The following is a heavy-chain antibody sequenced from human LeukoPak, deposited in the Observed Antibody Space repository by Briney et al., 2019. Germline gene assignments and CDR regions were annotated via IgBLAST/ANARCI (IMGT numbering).Heavy chain of an antibody. CDR1: GGSISSSSYY. D-gene: IGHD5-24*01. Sequence: SETLSLTCTVSGGSISSSSYYWGWIRQPPGKGLEWIGSIYYSGSTYYNPSLKSRVTISVDTSKNQFSLKLSSVTAADTAVYYCARDPESVEMATKYPGGYFDYWGQGTLATVSS. CDR3: ARDPESVEMATKYPGGYFDY. V-gene: IGHV4-39*07. CDR2: IYYSGST. J-gene: IGHJ4*02.